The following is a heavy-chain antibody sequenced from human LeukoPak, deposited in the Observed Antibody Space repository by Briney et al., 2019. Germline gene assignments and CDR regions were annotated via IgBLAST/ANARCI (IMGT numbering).Heavy chain of an antibody. V-gene: IGHV1-2*02. CDR1: RYTFTGDY. Sequence: ASVKVSSKASRYTFTGDYMHRGRHAPGQRLEWMGWINPNSGDTDYAQKFQGRVTLTRDTSISTDYMELGSLRSDDTAVYYCARDLQLVRENYWGQGTLVTVSS. D-gene: IGHD6-13*01. CDR3: ARDLQLVRENY. CDR2: INPNSGDT. J-gene: IGHJ4*02.